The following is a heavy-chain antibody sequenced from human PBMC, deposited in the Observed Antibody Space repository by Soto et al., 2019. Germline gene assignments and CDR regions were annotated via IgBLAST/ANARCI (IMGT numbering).Heavy chain of an antibody. V-gene: IGHV3-48*02. CDR2: IRSSGT. Sequence: VGSLRLSCAASGFIFSDFSMNWVRQAPGKGLEWVSYIRSSGTYADSVKGRFTISRDNAKNSLYLQMNSLRDEDTAVYYCARDLGYAFDIWGQGTMVTVS. CDR3: ARDLGYAFDI. D-gene: IGHD3-16*01. CDR1: GFIFSDFS. J-gene: IGHJ3*02.